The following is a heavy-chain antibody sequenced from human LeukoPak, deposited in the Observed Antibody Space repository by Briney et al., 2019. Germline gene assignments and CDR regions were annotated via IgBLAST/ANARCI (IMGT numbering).Heavy chain of an antibody. J-gene: IGHJ6*03. CDR2: INPSGGST. V-gene: IGHV1-46*01. CDR3: ARAGEPLVGASGYYYYMDV. CDR1: GYTFTSYY. Sequence: ASVKVSCKASGYTFTSYYMHWVRQAPGQGLEWMGIINPSGGSTSYAQKFQGRVTMTRDISTSTVYMELSSLRSEDTAVYYCARAGEPLVGASGYYYYMDVWGKGTTVTVSS. D-gene: IGHD1-26*01.